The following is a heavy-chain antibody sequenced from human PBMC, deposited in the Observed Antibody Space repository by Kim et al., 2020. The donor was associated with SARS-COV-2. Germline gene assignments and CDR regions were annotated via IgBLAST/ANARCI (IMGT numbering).Heavy chain of an antibody. Sequence: AASVKGRINISRDDSKSIAYLQMNSLKTEDTAVYYCTRDGYSGSYGFDYWGQGTLVTVSS. D-gene: IGHD1-26*01. V-gene: IGHV3-49*02. J-gene: IGHJ4*02. CDR3: TRDGYSGSYGFDY.